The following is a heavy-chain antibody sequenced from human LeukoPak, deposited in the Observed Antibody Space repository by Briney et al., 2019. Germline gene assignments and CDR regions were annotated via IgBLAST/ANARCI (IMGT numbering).Heavy chain of an antibody. CDR2: IYYSGST. CDR3: ARALYSGSYYYFDY. V-gene: IGHV4-59*01. J-gene: IGHJ4*02. CDR1: GGSISSYY. Sequence: SETLSLTCTVSGGSISSYYWSWIRQPPGKGLEWIRYIYYSGSTNYNPSLKSRVTISVDTSKNQFSLKLSSVTAADTAVYYCARALYSGSYYYFDYWGQGTLVTVSS. D-gene: IGHD1-26*01.